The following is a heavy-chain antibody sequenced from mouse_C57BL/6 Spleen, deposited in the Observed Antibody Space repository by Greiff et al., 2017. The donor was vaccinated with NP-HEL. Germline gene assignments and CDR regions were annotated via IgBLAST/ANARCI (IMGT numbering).Heavy chain of an antibody. CDR2: IDPSDSYT. J-gene: IGHJ2*01. CDR1: GYTFTSYW. Sequence: QVQLQQSGAELVMPGASVKLSCKASGYTFTSYWMHWVKQRPGQGLEWIGEIDPSDSYTNYNQKFKGKSTLTVDKSSSTAYMQLSSLTSEDSAVYYCARSQLRLPPFDYWGQGTTLTVSS. V-gene: IGHV1-69*01. D-gene: IGHD3-2*02. CDR3: ARSQLRLPPFDY.